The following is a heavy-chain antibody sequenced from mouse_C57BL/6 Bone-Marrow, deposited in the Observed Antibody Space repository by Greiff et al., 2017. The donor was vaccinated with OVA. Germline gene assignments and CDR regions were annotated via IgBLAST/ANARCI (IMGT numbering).Heavy chain of an antibody. V-gene: IGHV1-55*01. CDR2: IYPGSGST. J-gene: IGHJ1*03. Sequence: QVQLQQPGAELVKPGASVKMSCKASGYTFTSYWITWVKQRPGQGLEWIGDIYPGSGSTTYNEKFKSKATLTVDTSSSTAYMQRSSLTSEDSAVYYCARETTVAGFDVWGTGTTVTVSS. CDR3: ARETTVAGFDV. CDR1: GYTFTSYW. D-gene: IGHD1-1*01.